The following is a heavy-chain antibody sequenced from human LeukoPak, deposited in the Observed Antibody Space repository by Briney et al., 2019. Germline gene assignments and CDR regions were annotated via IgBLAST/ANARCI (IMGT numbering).Heavy chain of an antibody. CDR2: ISGSGGST. V-gene: IGHV3-23*01. Sequence: GGSLRLSCAASGFTFSSYAMSWVRQAPGKGLEWVSAISGSGGSTYYADSVRGRFTISRDNSKNTLYLQMNSLRAEDTAVYYCAKDGIAAAGHYYYYYMDVWGKGTTVTVS. D-gene: IGHD6-13*01. CDR3: AKDGIAAAGHYYYYYMDV. CDR1: GFTFSSYA. J-gene: IGHJ6*03.